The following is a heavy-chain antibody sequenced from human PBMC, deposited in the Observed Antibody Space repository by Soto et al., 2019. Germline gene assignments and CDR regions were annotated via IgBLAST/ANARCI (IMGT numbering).Heavy chain of an antibody. CDR3: ARDGAIFDYYGSGSYIAY. V-gene: IGHV1-3*01. J-gene: IGHJ4*02. CDR1: GYTFTSYG. D-gene: IGHD3-10*01. Sequence: GASVKVSCKASGYTFTSYGISWVRQAPGQGLEWMGWINAGNGNIKYSQKFQGRVTITRDTSASTAYMELSSLRSEDTAVYYCARDGAIFDYYGSGSYIAYWGQGTLVTVSS. CDR2: INAGNGNI.